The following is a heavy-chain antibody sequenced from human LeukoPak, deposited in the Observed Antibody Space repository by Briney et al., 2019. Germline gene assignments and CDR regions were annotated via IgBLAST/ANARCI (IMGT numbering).Heavy chain of an antibody. CDR2: IIHSGST. J-gene: IGHJ5*02. V-gene: IGHV4-34*12. CDR3: ARDSSGYNWFDP. CDR1: GGSFSDYY. D-gene: IGHD3-22*01. Sequence: SETLSLTCAVYGGSFSDYYWTWIRQPPGKGLEWIGEIIHSGSTNYNPSLKSRVTISVDTSKNQFSLKLSSVTAADTAVYYCARDSSGYNWFDPWGQGTLVTVSS.